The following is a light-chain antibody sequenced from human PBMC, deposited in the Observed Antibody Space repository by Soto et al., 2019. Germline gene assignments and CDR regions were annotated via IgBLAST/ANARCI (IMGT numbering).Light chain of an antibody. CDR3: SSYTSSNDYV. V-gene: IGLV2-14*01. Sequence: QSVLTQPASVSGSPGQSITISCTGTTSDFGFYNYVSWYQHHPGKAPKLLIYEVTNRHSGVSNRFSGSKSGNTASLTISGLQAEDEADYYCSSYTSSNDYVLGTGTKVTVL. J-gene: IGLJ1*01. CDR1: TSDFGFYNY. CDR2: EVT.